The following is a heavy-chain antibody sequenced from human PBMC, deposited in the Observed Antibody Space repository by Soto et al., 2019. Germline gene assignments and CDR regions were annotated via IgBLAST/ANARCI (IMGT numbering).Heavy chain of an antibody. CDR3: ASVSHYDSSGYYYNNGMDV. Sequence: SETLSLTCTVSGGSISSGGYYWSWIRQHPGKGLEWIGYIYYSGSTYYNPSLKSRVTISVDTSKNQFSLKLSSVTAADTAVYYCASVSHYDSSGYYYNNGMDVWGQGTTVTVSS. J-gene: IGHJ6*02. CDR2: IYYSGST. V-gene: IGHV4-31*03. CDR1: GGSISSGGYY. D-gene: IGHD3-22*01.